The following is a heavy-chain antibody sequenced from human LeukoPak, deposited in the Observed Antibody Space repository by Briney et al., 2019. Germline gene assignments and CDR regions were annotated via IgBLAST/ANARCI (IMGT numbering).Heavy chain of an antibody. V-gene: IGHV3-13*01. D-gene: IGHD3-3*01. J-gene: IGHJ4*02. CDR1: GFTFIDYD. CDR2: IGIRGDT. Sequence: GGSLRLSCAASGFTFIDYDMHWVRQVIGKGLEWVSAIGIRGDTHYSGSVKGRFTISRDNAKNTLYLQMNSLRADDTVMYYCARGSGGFDYWGQGTLITVSS. CDR3: ARGSGGFDY.